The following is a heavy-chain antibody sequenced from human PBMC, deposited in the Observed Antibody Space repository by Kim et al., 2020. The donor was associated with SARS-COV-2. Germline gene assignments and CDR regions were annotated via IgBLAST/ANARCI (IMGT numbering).Heavy chain of an antibody. J-gene: IGHJ4*02. CDR1: GFTFSSYW. Sequence: GGSLRLSCAASGFTFSSYWMSWVRQAPGKGLEWVANIKQDGSEKYYVDSVKGRFTISRDNAKNSLYLQMNSLRAEDTAVYYCARGGPITMIVVGTGFDYWGQGTLVTVSS. D-gene: IGHD3-22*01. V-gene: IGHV3-7*01. CDR3: ARGGPITMIVVGTGFDY. CDR2: IKQDGSEK.